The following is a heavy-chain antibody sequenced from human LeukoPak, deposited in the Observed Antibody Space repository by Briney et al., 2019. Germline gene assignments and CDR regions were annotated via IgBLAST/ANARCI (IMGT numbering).Heavy chain of an antibody. Sequence: GGSLRLSCAASGFTFSDHYMDWVRQAPGKGLEWVGRTRKKTNSYTTEYAASVKGRFTISRDDSKNSLYLQMNSLRADDTAVYYCAKSGYNRFDYWGQGTLVTVSS. CDR1: GFTFSDHY. V-gene: IGHV3-72*01. J-gene: IGHJ4*02. CDR2: TRKKTNSYTT. D-gene: IGHD5-24*01. CDR3: AKSGYNRFDY.